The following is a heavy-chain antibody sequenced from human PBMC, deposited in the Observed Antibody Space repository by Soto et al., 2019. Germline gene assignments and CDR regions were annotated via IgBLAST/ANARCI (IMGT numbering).Heavy chain of an antibody. CDR3: ARRGGSPYHNHEFDL. CDR2: FSSTGST. J-gene: IGHJ4*02. D-gene: IGHD6-13*01. Sequence: QVQLQESGPGLVKPSETLSLTCAVSGASITYYYWNWIRQPPGRGLEWIVSFSSTGSTVYNPSLRSRVTISLDTSKTQFSLILNSVTAADTAVYYCARRGGSPYHNHEFDLWGQGTLVTVSS. CDR1: GASITYYY. V-gene: IGHV4-59*01.